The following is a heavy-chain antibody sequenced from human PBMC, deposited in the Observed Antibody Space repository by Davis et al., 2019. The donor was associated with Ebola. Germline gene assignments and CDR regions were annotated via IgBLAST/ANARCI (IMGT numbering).Heavy chain of an antibody. J-gene: IGHJ4*02. CDR2: IDPSDSYT. V-gene: IGHV5-10-1*04. CDR1: GYSFTSYW. CDR3: ARQIRSSGYFDY. Sequence: GESLKISCKGSGYSFTSYWISWVRQMPGKGLEWMGRIDPSDSYTNYSPSFQGQVTISADKSISTAYLQWSSLKASDTAMYYCARQIRSSGYFDYWGQGTLVTVSS. D-gene: IGHD6-19*01.